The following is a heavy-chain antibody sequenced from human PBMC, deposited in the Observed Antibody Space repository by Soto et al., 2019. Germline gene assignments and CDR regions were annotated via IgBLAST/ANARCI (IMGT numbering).Heavy chain of an antibody. CDR2: IYSGGST. J-gene: IGHJ3*02. CDR3: ARDTTTSDAFDI. Sequence: GGSLRLSCAASGFTVSSNYMSWVRQAPGKGLEWVSVIYSGGSTYYADSVKGRFTISRDNSKNTLYLQMNSLRAEDTAVYYCARDTTTSDAFDIWGQGTMVTVSS. D-gene: IGHD1-1*01. CDR1: GFTVSSNY. V-gene: IGHV3-66*01.